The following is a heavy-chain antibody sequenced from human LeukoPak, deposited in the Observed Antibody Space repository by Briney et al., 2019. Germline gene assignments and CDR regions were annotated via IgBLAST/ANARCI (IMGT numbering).Heavy chain of an antibody. V-gene: IGHV4-39*07. CDR1: GGSISSSSYY. CDR3: ARVLHYYDSSGCFDY. CDR2: IYYSGST. Sequence: SETLSLTCTVSGGSISSSSYYWGWIRQPPGKGLEWIGSIYYSGSTYYNPSLKSRVTISVDTSKNQFSLKLSSVTAADTAVYYCARVLHYYDSSGCFDYWGQGTLVTVSS. J-gene: IGHJ4*02. D-gene: IGHD3-22*01.